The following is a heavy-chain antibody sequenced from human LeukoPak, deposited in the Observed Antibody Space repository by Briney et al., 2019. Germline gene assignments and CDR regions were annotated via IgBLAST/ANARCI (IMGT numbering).Heavy chain of an antibody. CDR3: ARVPHYYDSSGYHRTAGY. V-gene: IGHV4-34*01. Sequence: SETLSLTCAVYGGSFSGYYWSWIRQPPGKGLEWIGEINHSGSTNYNPSLKSRVTISVDTSKNQSSLKLSSVTAADTAVYYCARVPHYYDSSGYHRTAGYWGQGTLVTVSS. J-gene: IGHJ4*02. CDR1: GGSFSGYY. D-gene: IGHD3-22*01. CDR2: INHSGST.